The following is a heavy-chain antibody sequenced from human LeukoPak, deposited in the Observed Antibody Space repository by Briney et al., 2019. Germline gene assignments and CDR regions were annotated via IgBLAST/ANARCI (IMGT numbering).Heavy chain of an antibody. J-gene: IGHJ6*03. CDR3: ARGDFCSSTNCYLRPMDF. D-gene: IGHD2-2*01. CDR2: IYYSGST. V-gene: IGHV4-59*01. Sequence: SETLSLTCTVSGGSISDYYWNWIRQPPGKGLEWIGYIYYSGSTTYNPSPKSRVTMSVDTAKNQFSLKLWSVTAADTAVYYCARGDFCSSTNCYLRPMDFWGKGTTVTVSS. CDR1: GGSISDYY.